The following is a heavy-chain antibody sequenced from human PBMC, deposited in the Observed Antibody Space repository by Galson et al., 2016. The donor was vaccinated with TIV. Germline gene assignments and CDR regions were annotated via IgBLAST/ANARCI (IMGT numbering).Heavy chain of an antibody. V-gene: IGHV4-59*06. CDR3: ARDQDSGAYFDY. Sequence: SETLSLTCSVSGGSLKNYYWSWLRQPPGKGLEWIGYIYHSGSTHYNPSLKSRVAMSVDTSKNQFSLTLTSVTAADTAVYYCARDQDSGAYFDYWGQGTLVTVSS. D-gene: IGHD2-15*01. CDR2: IYHSGST. CDR1: GGSLKNYY. J-gene: IGHJ4*02.